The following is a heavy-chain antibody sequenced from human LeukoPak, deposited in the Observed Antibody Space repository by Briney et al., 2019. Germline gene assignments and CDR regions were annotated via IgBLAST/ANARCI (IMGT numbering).Heavy chain of an antibody. D-gene: IGHD3-10*01. Sequence: PGGSLRLSCAASGFTFSSYAMSWVRQAPGKGLEWVSAISGSGGSTYYADSVKGRFTISRDNSKNTLYLQMNSMRAEDTAVYYCAKSAIYGSGSLLYYFDYWGQGALVTVSS. CDR2: ISGSGGST. CDR3: AKSAIYGSGSLLYYFDY. J-gene: IGHJ4*02. V-gene: IGHV3-23*01. CDR1: GFTFSSYA.